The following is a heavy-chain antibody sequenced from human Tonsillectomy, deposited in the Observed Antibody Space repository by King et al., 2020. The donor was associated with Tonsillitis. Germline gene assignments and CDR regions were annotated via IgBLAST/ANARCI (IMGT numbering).Heavy chain of an antibody. CDR3: ASGREGY. Sequence: DVQLVESGGGLVQPGGSLKLSCAASGFTFSGSSMHWVRQASGKGLEWVGRIRSKANIYATEYAASVKGRLTISREDSKNTAYLQMNSLKTEDTAVYYCASGREGYWGQGTLVTVSS. D-gene: IGHD6-6*01. CDR2: IRSKANIYAT. V-gene: IGHV3-73*01. J-gene: IGHJ4*02. CDR1: GFTFSGSS.